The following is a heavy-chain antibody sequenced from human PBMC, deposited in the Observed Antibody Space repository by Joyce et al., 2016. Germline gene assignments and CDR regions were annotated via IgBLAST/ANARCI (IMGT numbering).Heavy chain of an antibody. J-gene: IGHJ6*03. V-gene: IGHV4-34*01. D-gene: IGHD3-3*01. CDR1: GGSFSGYF. CDR2: INHSGTT. Sequence: QVQLQQWGAGLLKPSETLSLTCAVDGGSFSGYFWSWIRQPPGQGLEWIGEINHSGTTNYNPSLESRVTISIDTSKNQFSLNVSSVTAADTAVYYCARGRGGAIFGVVTYYYYHFYMDVWGKGTTVTVSS. CDR3: ARGRGGAIFGVVTYYYYHFYMDV.